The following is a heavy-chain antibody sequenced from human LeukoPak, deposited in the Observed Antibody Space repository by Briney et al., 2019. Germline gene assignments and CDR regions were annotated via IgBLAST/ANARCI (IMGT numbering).Heavy chain of an antibody. CDR2: INHSGST. J-gene: IGHJ3*02. CDR3: ARHLGLYCSSISCYKDAFDI. D-gene: IGHD2-2*02. Sequence: PSETLSLTCAVYGGSISGYYWSWIRQPPGKGLEWIGEINHSGSTNYNPSLKSRVTISVDTSKNQFSLKLSSVTAADTAVYYCARHLGLYCSSISCYKDAFDIWGQGTMVTVSS. V-gene: IGHV4-34*01. CDR1: GGSISGYY.